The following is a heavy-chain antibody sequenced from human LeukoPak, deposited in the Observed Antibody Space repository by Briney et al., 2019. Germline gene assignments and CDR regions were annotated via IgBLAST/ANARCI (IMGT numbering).Heavy chain of an antibody. CDR3: AKDIGDIVVVVAAP. V-gene: IGHV3-23*01. CDR1: GFTFSSYW. Sequence: PGGSLRLSCAASGFTFSSYWMTWVRQAPGKGLEWVSAISGSGGSTYYADSVKGRFTISRDNSKNTLYLQMNSLRAEDTAVYYCAKDIGDIVVVVAAPWGQGTLVTVSS. J-gene: IGHJ5*02. CDR2: ISGSGGST. D-gene: IGHD2-15*01.